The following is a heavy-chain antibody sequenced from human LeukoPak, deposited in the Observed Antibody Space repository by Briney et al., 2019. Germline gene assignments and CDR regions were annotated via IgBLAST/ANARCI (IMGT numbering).Heavy chain of an antibody. Sequence: GGSLRLSCAASGFTFSNAWMSWVRQAPGKGLEWVSAISGSGGSTYYADSVKGRFTISRDNSKNTLYLQMNSLRAEDTAVYYCAKDVSGSSSYPDPWGQGTLVTVSS. D-gene: IGHD6-13*01. V-gene: IGHV3-23*01. CDR3: AKDVSGSSSYPDP. J-gene: IGHJ5*02. CDR1: GFTFSNAW. CDR2: ISGSGGST.